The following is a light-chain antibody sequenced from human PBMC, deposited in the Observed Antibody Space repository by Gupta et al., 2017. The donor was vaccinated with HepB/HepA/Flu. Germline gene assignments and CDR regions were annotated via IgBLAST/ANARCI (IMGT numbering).Light chain of an antibody. Sequence: QSVLPQPPSASGTPGQRVTLSCSGSRSNIGSNTVNWYQQFPGTAPKLLIYSNNQRPSGVPDRFSASKSGTSVSLAISGLQAEDEADYYCAAWDDSLNGVLFGGGTKLTVL. V-gene: IGLV1-44*01. J-gene: IGLJ2*01. CDR1: RSNIGSNT. CDR2: SNN. CDR3: AAWDDSLNGVL.